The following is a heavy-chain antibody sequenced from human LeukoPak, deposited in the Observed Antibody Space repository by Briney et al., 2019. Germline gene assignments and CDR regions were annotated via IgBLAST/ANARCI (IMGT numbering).Heavy chain of an antibody. CDR3: ARVIVVVPAAITRTFDP. CDR2: MNPNSGNT. CDR1: GYTFTSYD. J-gene: IGHJ5*02. Sequence: ASVKVSCKASGYTFTSYDINWVRQATGQGLEWMGWMNPNSGNTGYAQKFQGRVTMTRNTSISTAYMELSSLRSEDTAVYYCARVIVVVPAAITRTFDPWGQGTLVTVSS. V-gene: IGHV1-8*01. D-gene: IGHD2-2*01.